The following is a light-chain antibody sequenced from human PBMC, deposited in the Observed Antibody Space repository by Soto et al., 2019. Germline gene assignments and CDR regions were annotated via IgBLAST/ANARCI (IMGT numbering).Light chain of an antibody. CDR1: QSVSSTY. CDR3: QHYGSSTWT. Sequence: EIVLTQSPGTLSLSPGEGATLSCRASQSVSSTYLAWYQQKPGQAPRLLIYGASSRATGIPDRFSGSGSGTDFTLTISRLEPEDFAVYYCQHYGSSTWTCGQGTKVEIK. J-gene: IGKJ1*01. V-gene: IGKV3-20*01. CDR2: GAS.